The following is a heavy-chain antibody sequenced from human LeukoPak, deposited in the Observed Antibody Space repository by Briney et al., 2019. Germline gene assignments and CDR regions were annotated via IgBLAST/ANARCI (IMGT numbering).Heavy chain of an antibody. CDR1: GYTFTNYY. CDR2: INPAGGST. Sequence: GASVNVSCKASGYTFTNYYIHWVRQAPGQGLEWMGIINPAGGSTGYAQKFQGRVTMTRDTSTSTVYMELSSLRSEDTAVYYCARYNGDLTGGFDYWGQGTLVTVSS. V-gene: IGHV1-46*01. CDR3: ARYNGDLTGGFDY. D-gene: IGHD4-17*01. J-gene: IGHJ4*02.